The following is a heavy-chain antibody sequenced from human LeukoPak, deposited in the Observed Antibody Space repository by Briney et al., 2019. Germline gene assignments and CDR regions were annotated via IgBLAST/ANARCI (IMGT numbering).Heavy chain of an antibody. CDR1: GFTFSSYS. V-gene: IGHV3-21*01. D-gene: IGHD5-18*01. Sequence: PGGSLRLSCAASGFTFSSYSMNWVRQAPGKGLEWVSSISSSSSYIYYADSVKGRFTISRDNAKNSLYLQMNSLRAEDTAVYYCARDRDEGYSYGYDWCWGEGTLVTVSS. CDR3: ARDRDEGYSYGYDWC. CDR2: ISSSSSYI. J-gene: IGHJ4*02.